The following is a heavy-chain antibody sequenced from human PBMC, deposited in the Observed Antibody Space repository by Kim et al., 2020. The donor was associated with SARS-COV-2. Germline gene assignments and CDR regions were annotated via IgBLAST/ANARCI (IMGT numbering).Heavy chain of an antibody. D-gene: IGHD2-2*01. J-gene: IGHJ6*02. Sequence: ASVKVSCKASGYTFTSYAMHWVRQAPGQRLEWMGWINAGNGNTKYSQKFQGRVTITRDTSASTAYMELSSLRSEDTAVYYCARNIVVVPAAILGSSWYGRRYYGMDVWGQGTTVTVSS. CDR3: ARNIVVVPAAILGSSWYGRRYYGMDV. V-gene: IGHV1-3*01. CDR1: GYTFTSYA. CDR2: INAGNGNT.